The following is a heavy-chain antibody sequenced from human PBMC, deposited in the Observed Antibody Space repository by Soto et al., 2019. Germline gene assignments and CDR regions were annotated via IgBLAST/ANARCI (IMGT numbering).Heavy chain of an antibody. V-gene: IGHV3-23*01. CDR1: GFTSNNYD. D-gene: IGHD3-22*01. Sequence: GGSLRLSCAVSGFTSNNYDMSWVRQAPGKGLEWVSDISGSDGRTYYADSVKGRLTISRDNSKNTLYLQMNSLRAEDTAVYYCARIYGSSGYPLSLAFDIWGQGTMVTVSS. CDR3: ARIYGSSGYPLSLAFDI. J-gene: IGHJ3*02. CDR2: ISGSDGRT.